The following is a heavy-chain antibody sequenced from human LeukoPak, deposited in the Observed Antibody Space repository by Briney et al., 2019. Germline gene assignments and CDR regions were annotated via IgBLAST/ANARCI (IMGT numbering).Heavy chain of an antibody. V-gene: IGHV4-61*02. CDR2: IYTSGST. D-gene: IGHD5-18*01. CDR3: ARDRGYSYGYYFDY. Sequence: SQTLSLTCTVSGGSISSGSYYWSWLRQPAGPGLEWIGRIYTSGSTNYNPSLKSRVTISVDTSKNQFSLKLSSVSAADTAVYYCARDRGYSYGYYFDYWGQGTLVTVSS. CDR1: GGSISSGSYY. J-gene: IGHJ4*02.